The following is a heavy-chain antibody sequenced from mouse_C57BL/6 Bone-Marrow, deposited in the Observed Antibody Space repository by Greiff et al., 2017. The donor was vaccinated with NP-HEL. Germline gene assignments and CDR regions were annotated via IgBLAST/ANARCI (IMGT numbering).Heavy chain of an antibody. D-gene: IGHD4-1*01. Sequence: VQLHQSGPELVKPGASVKLSCKASGYTFTSYDINWVKQRPGQGLEWIGWIYPRVGSTKYNEKFKGKATLTVDTSSSTAYMELHSLTSEDSAVYFCARWGNWAWFADWGQGTLVTVSA. J-gene: IGHJ3*01. CDR3: ARWGNWAWFAD. V-gene: IGHV1-85*01. CDR2: IYPRVGST. CDR1: GYTFTSYD.